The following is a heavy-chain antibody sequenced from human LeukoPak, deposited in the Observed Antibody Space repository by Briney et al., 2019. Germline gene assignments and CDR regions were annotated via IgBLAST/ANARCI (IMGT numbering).Heavy chain of an antibody. D-gene: IGHD3-10*01. V-gene: IGHV3-30*04. CDR2: ISYDGNIE. CDR1: GFTLHSFA. Sequence: PGKSLRLSCAASGFTLHSFAVYWVRQAPGKGLESVALISYDGNIEYYADSVKGRFTISRDNSNNTLFLQMSSLRAEDTAVYFRARGGAILRGVRTWFDPWGQGTLVIVSS. CDR3: ARGGAILRGVRTWFDP. J-gene: IGHJ5*02.